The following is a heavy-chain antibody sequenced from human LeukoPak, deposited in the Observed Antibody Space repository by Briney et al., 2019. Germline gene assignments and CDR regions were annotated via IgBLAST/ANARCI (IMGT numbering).Heavy chain of an antibody. CDR3: ARVAAAGNVYYYYYYMDV. D-gene: IGHD6-13*01. CDR1: GFTFSDYY. Sequence: GGSLRLSCAASGFTFSDYYMSWIRQAPGKGLEWVSYISSSGSTIYYTDSVKGRFTISRDNAKNSLYLQMNSLRAEDTAVYYCARVAAAGNVYYYYYYMDVWGKGTTVTISS. J-gene: IGHJ6*03. V-gene: IGHV3-11*01. CDR2: ISSSGSTI.